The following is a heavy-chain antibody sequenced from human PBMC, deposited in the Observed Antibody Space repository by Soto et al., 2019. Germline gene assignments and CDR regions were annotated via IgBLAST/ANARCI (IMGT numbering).Heavy chain of an antibody. Sequence: GGSLRVSCAASGCTFSSYAMSWVRQAPGKGLEWVSAISGSGGSTYYADSVKGRFTISRDNSKNTLYLQMNSLRAEDTAVYYCAKDSRITMIVVVNPYWGQGTLVTVSS. CDR3: AKDSRITMIVVVNPY. J-gene: IGHJ4*02. D-gene: IGHD3-22*01. V-gene: IGHV3-23*01. CDR2: ISGSGGST. CDR1: GCTFSSYA.